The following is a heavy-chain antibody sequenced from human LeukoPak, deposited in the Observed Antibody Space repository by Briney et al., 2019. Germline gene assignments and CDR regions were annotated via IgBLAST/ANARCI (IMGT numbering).Heavy chain of an antibody. CDR3: ARHGSYCFDS. CDR2: IYHSGGA. J-gene: IGHJ4*02. D-gene: IGHD3-10*01. Sequence: SETLSLTCGISGGSFSISYWSWIRQPPGKGLEWIGQIYHSGGANYNPSLRSRVTISIDTSKNQLSLRLSSVTAADTAVYYCARHGSYCFDSWGQGTLVTVSS. CDR1: GGSFSISY. V-gene: IGHV4-34*01.